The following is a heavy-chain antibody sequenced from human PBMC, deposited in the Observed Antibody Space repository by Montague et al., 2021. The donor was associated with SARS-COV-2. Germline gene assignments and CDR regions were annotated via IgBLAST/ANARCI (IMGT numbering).Heavy chain of an antibody. CDR3: VRYSGWFYFDF. Sequence: CAISGDSVSSNSVAWGWIRQSPSRGLEWLGRTYYRSKWYSDYAPSVRGRPTVNPDASKNEFSLELNYVTPEDTAVYYCVRYSGWFYFDFWGQGTLVTVSS. V-gene: IGHV6-1*01. J-gene: IGHJ4*02. D-gene: IGHD6-19*01. CDR1: GDSVSSNSVA. CDR2: TYYRSKWYS.